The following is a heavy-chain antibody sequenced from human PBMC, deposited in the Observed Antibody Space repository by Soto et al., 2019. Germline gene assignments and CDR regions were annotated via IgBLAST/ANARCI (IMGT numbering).Heavy chain of an antibody. Sequence: GGSLRLSCAASGFTFSSYSMNWVRQAPGKGLEWVSSISSSSSYIYYADSVKGRFTISRDNAKNSLYLQMNSLRAEDTAVYYCASHDRWSGWYDGFFPPWGQGTLVTVSS. CDR2: ISSSSSYI. CDR3: ASHDRWSGWYDGFFPP. V-gene: IGHV3-21*01. J-gene: IGHJ5*02. D-gene: IGHD6-19*01. CDR1: GFTFSSYS.